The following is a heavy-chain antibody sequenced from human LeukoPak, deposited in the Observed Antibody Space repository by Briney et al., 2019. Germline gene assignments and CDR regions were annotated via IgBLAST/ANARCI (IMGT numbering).Heavy chain of an antibody. CDR2: ISYDGGNK. CDR1: GFTFSDYG. J-gene: IGHJ4*02. Sequence: GGSLRLSCAASGFTFSDYGMHWVRQAPGKGLEWVALISYDGGNKFYADSVRDRFAISRDNSKNTLFLQMNSLRIEDTAVYYCAKVFEVRGARRPKDYWGQGTLVIVSS. V-gene: IGHV3-30*18. CDR3: AKVFEVRGARRPKDY. D-gene: IGHD3-10*01.